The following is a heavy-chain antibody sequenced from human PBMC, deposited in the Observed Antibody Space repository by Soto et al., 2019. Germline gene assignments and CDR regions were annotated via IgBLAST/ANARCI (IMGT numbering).Heavy chain of an antibody. J-gene: IGHJ5*02. CDR3: ARVPAFDP. CDR1: GLSVISTY. Sequence: AGSLRLSCAASGLSVISTYLTCVRQAPGKGLEWVSVIYPDDSAYYTDSVRGRFTISRDNSQNTLFLLMNNLRVEDTAVYFCARVPAFDPWGQGTLVTVSS. CDR2: IYPDDSA. V-gene: IGHV3-53*01.